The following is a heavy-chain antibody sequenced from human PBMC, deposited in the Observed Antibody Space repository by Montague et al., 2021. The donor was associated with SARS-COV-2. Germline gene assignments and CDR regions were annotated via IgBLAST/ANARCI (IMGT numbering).Heavy chain of an antibody. CDR3: ARDLTGTLYYGMDV. V-gene: IGHV3-30-3*01. D-gene: IGHD3-9*01. CDR2: ISFDGSNK. Sequence: SLRLSCAASGFTFSSYAMHWVRQAPGKGLEWVADISFDGSNKYYADSVKGRFNISRDNSKNTLYLQMNSLRAEDTAVYYCARDLTGTLYYGMDVWGQGTMVTVSS. J-gene: IGHJ6*02. CDR1: GFTFSSYA.